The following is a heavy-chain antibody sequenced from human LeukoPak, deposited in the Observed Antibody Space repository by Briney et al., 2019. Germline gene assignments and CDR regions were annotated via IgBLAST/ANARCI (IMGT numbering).Heavy chain of an antibody. J-gene: IGHJ5*02. D-gene: IGHD1-26*01. V-gene: IGHV3-74*01. Sequence: GGSLRLSCAASGFTFSSYWMHWVRQAPGKGLVWVSRINSDGSSTRYADSVKGRFTTSRDNAKNTLYLQMNSLRAEDTAVYYCARGVGGDSRFDPWGQGTLVTVSS. CDR2: INSDGSST. CDR1: GFTFSSYW. CDR3: ARGVGGDSRFDP.